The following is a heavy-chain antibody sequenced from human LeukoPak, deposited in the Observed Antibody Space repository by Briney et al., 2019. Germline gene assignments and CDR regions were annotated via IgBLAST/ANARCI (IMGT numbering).Heavy chain of an antibody. CDR1: GFTFDDYA. J-gene: IGHJ4*02. V-gene: IGHV3-9*01. Sequence: PGRSLRLSCAASGFTFDDYAMHWVRQAPGKGLEWVSGISWDSGSIGYADSVKGRFTISRDNAKNSLYLQMNSLRAEDTAVYYCARDRRLRYWGQGTLVTVSS. CDR3: ARDRRLRY. D-gene: IGHD6-25*01. CDR2: ISWDSGSI.